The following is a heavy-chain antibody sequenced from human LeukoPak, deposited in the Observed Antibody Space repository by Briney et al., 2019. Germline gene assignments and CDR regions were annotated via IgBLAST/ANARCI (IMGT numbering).Heavy chain of an antibody. J-gene: IGHJ3*02. D-gene: IGHD3-22*01. Sequence: GGSLRLSCAASGFTFSSYNMNWVRQAPGQGLEWVSSITSGSSYIYYADSVKGRFTISRDNAKNSLYLQMNSLRAEDTAVYYCATYYDSSGYTRPNVFDIWGQGTMVTVSS. V-gene: IGHV3-21*01. CDR2: ITSGSSYI. CDR3: ATYYDSSGYTRPNVFDI. CDR1: GFTFSSYN.